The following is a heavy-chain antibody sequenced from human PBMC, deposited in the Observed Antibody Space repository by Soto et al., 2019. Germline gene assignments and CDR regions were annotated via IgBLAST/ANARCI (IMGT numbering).Heavy chain of an antibody. CDR2: ISYDGSNK. CDR3: ARDQYSSGWYHGLDV. Sequence: PGGSLRLSCAASGFTFRSYGMHWVRQAPGKGLEWVAVISYDGSNKYCADSVKGRFTISRDNAKNSLYLQMNSLRAEDTAVYYCARDQYSSGWYHGLDVWGQGTTVTVSS. D-gene: IGHD6-25*01. J-gene: IGHJ6*02. CDR1: GFTFRSYG. V-gene: IGHV3-30*03.